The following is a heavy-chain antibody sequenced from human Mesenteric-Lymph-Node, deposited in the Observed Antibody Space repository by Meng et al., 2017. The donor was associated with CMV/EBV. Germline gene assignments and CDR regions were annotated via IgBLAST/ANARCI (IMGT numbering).Heavy chain of an antibody. CDR1: GGSISSSSYY. V-gene: IGHV4-39*07. CDR3: ARPPYSNLDAFDI. D-gene: IGHD4-11*01. CDR2: IYYSGIT. J-gene: IGHJ3*02. Sequence: GSLRLSCTVSGGSISSSSYYWGWIRQPPGKGLEWIGSIYYSGITYYNPSLKSRVTISVDTSKNQFSLRLRSVTAADTAVYYCARPPYSNLDAFDIWGQGTMVPSPQ.